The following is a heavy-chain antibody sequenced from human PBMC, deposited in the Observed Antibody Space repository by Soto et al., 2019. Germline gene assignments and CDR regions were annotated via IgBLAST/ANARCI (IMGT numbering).Heavy chain of an antibody. V-gene: IGHV3-23*01. J-gene: IGHJ4*02. CDR1: GFTFSSYA. CDR3: AKSDVDHGHFDY. D-gene: IGHD2-21*02. CDR2: ISGSGGST. Sequence: GGSLRLSCAASGFTFSSYAMSWVRQAPGKGLEWVSAISGSGGSTYYAGSVKGRFTISRDNSKNTLYLQMNSLRAEDTAVYYCAKSDVDHGHFDYWGQGTLVTVSS.